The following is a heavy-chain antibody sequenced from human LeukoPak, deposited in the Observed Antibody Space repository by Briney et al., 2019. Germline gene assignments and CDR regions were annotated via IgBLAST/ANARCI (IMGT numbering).Heavy chain of an antibody. D-gene: IGHD4-17*01. CDR2: IYHSGST. J-gene: IGHJ4*02. CDR3: ASGGGDDYGDQFDY. Sequence: PSQTLSLTCAVSGGSISSGGYSWSWIRQPPGKGLEWIGYIYHSGSTYYNPSLKSRVTISVDRSKNQFSLKLSSVTAADTAVYYCASGGGDDYGDQFDYWGQGTLVTVSS. V-gene: IGHV4-30-2*01. CDR1: GGSISSGGYS.